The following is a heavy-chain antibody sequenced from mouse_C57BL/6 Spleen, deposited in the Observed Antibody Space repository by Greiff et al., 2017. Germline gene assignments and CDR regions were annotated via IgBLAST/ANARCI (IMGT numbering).Heavy chain of an antibody. Sequence: EVHLVESGEGLVKPGGSLKLSCAASGFTFSSYAMSWVRQTPEKRLEWVAYISSGGDYIYYADTVKGRFTISRDNARNTLYLQMSSLKSEDTAMYYCTREDYGSSKRGFDYWGQGTTLTVSS. CDR1: GFTFSSYA. V-gene: IGHV5-9-1*02. CDR3: TREDYGSSKRGFDY. J-gene: IGHJ2*01. CDR2: ISSGGDYI. D-gene: IGHD1-1*01.